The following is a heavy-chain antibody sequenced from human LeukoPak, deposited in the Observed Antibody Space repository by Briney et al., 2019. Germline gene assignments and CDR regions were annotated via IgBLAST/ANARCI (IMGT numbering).Heavy chain of an antibody. CDR2: IYPGDSDT. J-gene: IGHJ4*02. Sequence: PGGSLRLSCAASGYSFTSYWIGWVRQMPGKGLEWMGIIYPGDSDTRYSPSFQGQVTISADKSISTAYLQWSSLKASDTAMYYCARPVGLHRGIGLYYFDYWGQGTLVTVSS. CDR1: GYSFTSYW. D-gene: IGHD2-15*01. V-gene: IGHV5-51*01. CDR3: ARPVGLHRGIGLYYFDY.